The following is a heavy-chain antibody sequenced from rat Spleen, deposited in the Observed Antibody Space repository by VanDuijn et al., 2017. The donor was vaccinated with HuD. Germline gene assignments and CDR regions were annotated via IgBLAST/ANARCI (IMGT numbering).Heavy chain of an antibody. Sequence: QVQLKESGPGLVQPSQTLSLTCTVSGFSLTSYHVSWVRQSPGKSLVWLGTIWAGGGTNYNSAVQSRLSICRDTSKSQVFLKMNSLQTEDTATYYCARANRDSYAHFDYWGQGASVTVSS. CDR3: ARANRDSYAHFDY. CDR1: GFSLTSYH. D-gene: IGHD1-12*01. V-gene: IGHV2-13*01. J-gene: IGHJ4*01. CDR2: IWAGGGT.